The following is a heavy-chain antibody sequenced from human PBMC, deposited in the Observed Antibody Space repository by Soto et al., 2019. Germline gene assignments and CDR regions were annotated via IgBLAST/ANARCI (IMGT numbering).Heavy chain of an antibody. V-gene: IGHV4-30-4*01. D-gene: IGHD2-15*01. CDR1: GDSISTDDYY. J-gene: IGHJ1*01. Sequence: SETLSLTCSVSGDSISTDDYYWSWIRQPPGKCLEWIGYIYYSGTTYYNPSLKSRVTISIDTSKNQFSLKLSSVTAADTAVYYCARVMSDCSGGVCYHADEYFQHWGQGTLVTVYS. CDR2: IYYSGTT. CDR3: ARVMSDCSGGVCYHADEYFQH.